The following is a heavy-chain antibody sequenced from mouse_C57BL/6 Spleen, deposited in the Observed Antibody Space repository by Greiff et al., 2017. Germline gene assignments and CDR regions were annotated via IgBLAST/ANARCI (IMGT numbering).Heavy chain of an antibody. CDR2: IWRGGST. CDR3: AKKGAHYYAMDY. Sequence: VQLQPSGPGLVQPSQSLSITCTVSGFSLTSYGVHWVRQSPGKGLEWLGVIWRGGSTDYNAAFMSRLSITKENSKSQVFFKMNSLQADDTAIYYGAKKGAHYYAMDYWGQGTSVTVSS. CDR1: GFSLTSYG. V-gene: IGHV2-5*01. J-gene: IGHJ4*01.